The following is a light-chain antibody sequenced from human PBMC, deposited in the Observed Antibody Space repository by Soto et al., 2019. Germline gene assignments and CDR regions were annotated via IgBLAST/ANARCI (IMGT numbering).Light chain of an antibody. CDR3: QQYNSWPRR. Sequence: MPQSPTPLSLSPGERVTRSCRASQRIRSTLAWFQQKPGQAPRLLIYDASKRATGIPARFSGSGSGTEFTLTISSLQSEDFAVYYCQQYNSWPRRFGQGTKVDI. J-gene: IGKJ1*01. V-gene: IGKV3-15*01. CDR2: DAS. CDR1: QRIRST.